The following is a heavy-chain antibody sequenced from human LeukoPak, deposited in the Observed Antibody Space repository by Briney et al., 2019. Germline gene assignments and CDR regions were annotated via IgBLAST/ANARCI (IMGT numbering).Heavy chain of an antibody. Sequence: PGGSLRLSCAACGFTFSDYNMNWVRQAPGKGLEWVSYITNGGSTIHHADSVKGRFTISRDNAKKTLYLQMNSLRAEDTAVYYCARSIGLTGGGVDVWGQGTTVTVSS. V-gene: IGHV3-11*01. CDR3: ARSIGLTGGGVDV. D-gene: IGHD3-9*01. CDR2: ITNGGSTI. J-gene: IGHJ6*02. CDR1: GFTFSDYN.